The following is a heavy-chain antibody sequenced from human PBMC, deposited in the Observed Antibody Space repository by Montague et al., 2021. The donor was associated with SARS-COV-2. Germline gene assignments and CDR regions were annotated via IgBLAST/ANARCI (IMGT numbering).Heavy chain of an antibody. CDR2: IYNGGSSR. J-gene: IGHJ4*02. CDR3: AKGLGARDLYYLDS. V-gene: IGHV3-23*03. D-gene: IGHD3/OR15-3a*01. CDR1: GFTFSSYA. Sequence: SLRLSCAASGFTFSSYAMSWVRQTPGKGLEWVALIYNGGSSRYYADSVKGRFTISRDNSKNTLILQMNSLRADDTAVYYCAKGLGARDLYYLDSWGQGTLVTVSS.